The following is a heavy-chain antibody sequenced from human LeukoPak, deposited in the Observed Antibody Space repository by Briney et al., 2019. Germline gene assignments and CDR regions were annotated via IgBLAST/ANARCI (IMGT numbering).Heavy chain of an antibody. V-gene: IGHV3-74*01. CDR3: ARGSSVFDWSPPD. D-gene: IGHD3-9*01. Sequence: GGSLRLSCAASGFTFSSYWMHWVRQAPGKGLVWVSRINTDGSSTGYADSVKGRFIISRDNSKNTLYLQMNSLRPEDTAVYYSARGSSVFDWSPPDWGQGTLVTVSS. CDR2: INTDGSST. CDR1: GFTFSSYW. J-gene: IGHJ4*02.